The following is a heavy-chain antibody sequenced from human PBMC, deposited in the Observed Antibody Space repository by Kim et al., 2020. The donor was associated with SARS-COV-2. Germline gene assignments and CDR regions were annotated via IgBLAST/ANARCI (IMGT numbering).Heavy chain of an antibody. V-gene: IGHV1-18*01. D-gene: IGHD3-3*01. J-gene: IGHJ4*02. CDR1: GYTFTSYG. CDR3: ARETGYYDFWSGTVPFFDY. Sequence: ASVKVSCKASGYTFTSYGISWVRQAPGQGLEWMGWISAYNGNTNYAQKLQGRVTMTTDTSTSTAYMELRSLRSDDTAVYYCARETGYYDFWSGTVPFFDYWGQGTLVTVSS. CDR2: ISAYNGNT.